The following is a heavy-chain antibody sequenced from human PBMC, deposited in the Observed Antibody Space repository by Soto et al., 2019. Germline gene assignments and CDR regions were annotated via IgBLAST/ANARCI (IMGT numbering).Heavy chain of an antibody. V-gene: IGHV3-33*01. D-gene: IGHD6-13*01. Sequence: QVQLVESGGGVVQPGRSLRLSCAASGFTFSSYGMHWVRQAPGKGLEWVAVIWYDGSNKYYADSVKGRFTISRDNSKNTLYLQMNSLRAEDTAVYYCARGAPIAAAGDLRYYGMDVWGQGTTVTVSS. CDR2: IWYDGSNK. CDR3: ARGAPIAAAGDLRYYGMDV. J-gene: IGHJ6*02. CDR1: GFTFSSYG.